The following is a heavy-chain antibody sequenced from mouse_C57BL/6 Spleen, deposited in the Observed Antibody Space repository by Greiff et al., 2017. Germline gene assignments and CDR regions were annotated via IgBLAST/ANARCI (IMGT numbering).Heavy chain of an antibody. CDR2: IWSGGST. CDR3: ARKDGYDYAMDY. J-gene: IGHJ4*01. D-gene: IGHD1-1*01. Sequence: QVQLKESGPGLVQPSQSLSITCTVSGFSLTSYGVHWVRQSPGKGLEWLGVIWSGGSTDYNAAFISRLSISKDNSKSQVFFKMNRLQADDTAIYYCARKDGYDYAMDYWGQGTSVTASS. V-gene: IGHV2-2*01. CDR1: GFSLTSYG.